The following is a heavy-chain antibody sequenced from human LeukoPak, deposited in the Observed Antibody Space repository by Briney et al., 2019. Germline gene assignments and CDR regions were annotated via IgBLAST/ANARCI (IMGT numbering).Heavy chain of an antibody. CDR1: VYSISSCCY. V-gene: IGHV4-38-2*02. D-gene: IGHD5-12*01. J-gene: IGHJ4*02. Sequence: SETLSLTCAVSVYSISSCCYWGWIRQPPGKGLEWIGSIYHSGSTHYNGSLKSRVTMSVDTSKNQFSLKLSSVTAEDTAVYYCARDRRGNDEFDYWGQGILVTVSS. CDR2: IYHSGST. CDR3: ARDRRGNDEFDY.